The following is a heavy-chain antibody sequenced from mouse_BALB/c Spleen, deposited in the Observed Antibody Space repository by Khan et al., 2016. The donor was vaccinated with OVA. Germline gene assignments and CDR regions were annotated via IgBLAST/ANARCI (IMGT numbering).Heavy chain of an antibody. V-gene: IGHV1-4*01. CDR1: GYTFTSYT. CDR3: ARGERFITTATDAMDY. J-gene: IGHJ4*01. D-gene: IGHD1-2*01. Sequence: QVQLQQSGAELARPGASVKMSCKASGYTFTSYTMHWVKQRPGQGLEWIGYINPSSGYTNYNQKFKDKATLTADKSSSTAYMQLSSLTSEDSAVYYCARGERFITTATDAMDYWGQGTSVPVSS. CDR2: INPSSGYT.